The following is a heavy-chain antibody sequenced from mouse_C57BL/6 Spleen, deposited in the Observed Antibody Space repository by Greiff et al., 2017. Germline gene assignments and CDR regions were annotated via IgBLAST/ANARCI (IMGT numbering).Heavy chain of an antibody. CDR2: INPSNGGT. J-gene: IGHJ4*01. V-gene: IGHV1-53*01. D-gene: IGHD2-1*01. CDR1: GYTFTSYW. CDR3: ARVGYGNYNARDY. Sequence: QVQLQQPGTELVKPGASVKLSCKASGYTFTSYWMHWVKQRPGQGLEWIGNINPSNGGTNYNEKFKSKATLTVDKSSSTAYMQLSSLTSEDSAVYYWARVGYGNYNARDYWGQGTSVTVSS.